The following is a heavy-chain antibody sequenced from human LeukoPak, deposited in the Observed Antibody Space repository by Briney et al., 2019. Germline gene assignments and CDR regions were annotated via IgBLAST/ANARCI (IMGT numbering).Heavy chain of an antibody. Sequence: ASVTVSYTASVYTFTSYDINWVRQATGQGGEWRGWMNPNSGNTGYAQKFQGRVTITRNTSISTAYMELSSLRSEDTAVYYCARGLSEGQFDYWGQGTLVTVSS. CDR1: VYTFTSYD. CDR2: MNPNSGNT. V-gene: IGHV1-8*03. CDR3: ARGLSEGQFDY. J-gene: IGHJ4*02.